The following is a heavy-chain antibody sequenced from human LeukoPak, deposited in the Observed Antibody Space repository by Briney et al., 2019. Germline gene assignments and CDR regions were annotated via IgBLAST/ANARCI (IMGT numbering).Heavy chain of an antibody. CDR3: ARQDGYSLFDY. Sequence: SGTLSLTCAVSGYSISSGYYWGWIRQPPGKGLEWIGSIYHSGSTYYNPSLKSRVTISVDTSKNQFSLKLSSVTAADTAVYYCARQDGYSLFDYWGQGTLVTVSS. J-gene: IGHJ4*02. D-gene: IGHD3-22*01. CDR1: GYSISSGYY. CDR2: IYHSGST. V-gene: IGHV4-38-2*01.